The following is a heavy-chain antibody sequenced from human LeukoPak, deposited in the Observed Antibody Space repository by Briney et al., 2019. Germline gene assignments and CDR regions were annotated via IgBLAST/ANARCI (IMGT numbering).Heavy chain of an antibody. CDR3: AKAFAFVGANFFDY. Sequence: GGSLRLSCAASGFTFSSYAMPWVRQAPGRGLEWVAVISYDGSNKYYADSVKGRFTISRDNSKNTLYLQMNSLRAEDAAIYYCAKAFAFVGANFFDYWGQGTLVTVSS. J-gene: IGHJ4*02. D-gene: IGHD1-26*01. CDR1: GFTFSSYA. CDR2: ISYDGSNK. V-gene: IGHV3-30*04.